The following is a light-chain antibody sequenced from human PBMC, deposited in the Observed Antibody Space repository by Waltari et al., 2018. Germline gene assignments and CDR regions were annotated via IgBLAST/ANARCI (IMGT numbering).Light chain of an antibody. V-gene: IGKV3-11*01. Sequence: EIVLTQSPANLSLSPGERVTLSCRASQSVGSYLAWYQQQPGQAPRLLIHQASTRAAGIPARFSGSGSGTDFTLTISSLEPEDFAVYYCQQRGSWPPAFGGGTKVEIK. CDR2: QAS. CDR1: QSVGSY. J-gene: IGKJ4*01. CDR3: QQRGSWPPA.